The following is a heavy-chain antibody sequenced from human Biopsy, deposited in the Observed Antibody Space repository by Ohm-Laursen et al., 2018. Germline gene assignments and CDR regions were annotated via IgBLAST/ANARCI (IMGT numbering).Heavy chain of an antibody. CDR1: GGSISSGGSY. V-gene: IGHV4-31*01. J-gene: IGHJ5*02. CDR3: ARGDYFDSNGYFWFDP. CDR2: IFNSANT. Sequence: TLSLTCTVSGGSISSGGSYWSWIRQRPGKGLKWIGYIFNSANTYYNPSLKNLITISGDTSKNQFSLKLNSVTAADTAVYYCARGDYFDSNGYFWFDPWGQGTLVTVSS. D-gene: IGHD3-22*01.